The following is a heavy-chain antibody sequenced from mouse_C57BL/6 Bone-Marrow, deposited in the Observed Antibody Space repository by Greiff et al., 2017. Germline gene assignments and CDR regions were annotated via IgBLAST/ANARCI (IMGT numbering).Heavy chain of an antibody. CDR1: GYTFTSYG. D-gene: IGHD1-2*01. CDR2: IYPRSGNT. J-gene: IGHJ3*01. V-gene: IGHV1-81*01. CDR3: ARESLHHYGIPAWFAY. Sequence: QVQLQQSGAELARPGASVKLSCKASGYTFTSYGISWVKQRTGQGLEWIGEIYPRSGNTYYNEKFKGKATLTAAKSSSPAYMRLRRLTSEAAAVYFCARESLHHYGIPAWFAYWGQGTLVTVSA.